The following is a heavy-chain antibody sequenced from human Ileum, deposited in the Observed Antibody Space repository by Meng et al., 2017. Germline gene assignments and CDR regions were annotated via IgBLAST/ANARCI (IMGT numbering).Heavy chain of an antibody. CDR1: GFTFSTYQ. V-gene: IGHV3-30*03. CDR2: ISFDESSK. Sequence: GESLKISCAASGFTFSTYQMHWVRQAPGKGLEWVAVISFDESSKFYADSVKARFTISRDNSKKTLDLQMNSLRTEDTAVYYCARALRGLPLDIWGQGTMVTVSS. J-gene: IGHJ3*02. D-gene: IGHD3-16*01. CDR3: ARALRGLPLDI.